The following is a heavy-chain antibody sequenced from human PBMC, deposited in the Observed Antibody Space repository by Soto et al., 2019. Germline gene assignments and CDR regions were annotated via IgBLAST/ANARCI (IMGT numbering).Heavy chain of an antibody. Sequence: VASVKVSCKASGGTFSSNTITWVRQAPGQGLEWMGGIIPIFGTANYAQKFQGRVTITADQSTSTAYMELSSLRSEDTAVYYCARSYSYGFGGPGYFDYWGQGTLVTVSS. CDR2: IIPIFGTA. CDR1: GGTFSSNT. D-gene: IGHD3-10*01. CDR3: ARSYSYGFGGPGYFDY. V-gene: IGHV1-69*13. J-gene: IGHJ4*02.